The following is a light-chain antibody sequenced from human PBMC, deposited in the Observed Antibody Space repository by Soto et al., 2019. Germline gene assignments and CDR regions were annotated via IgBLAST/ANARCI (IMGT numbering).Light chain of an antibody. CDR1: QSVLYSSNNKNY. CDR3: QKYYHTPPT. Sequence: DIVMTQSPHSLAVSLGERATINCKSSQSVLYSSNNKNYLAWYQQKPAQSPKLLIYWASTRESGVPHRFSGSGSGTDFTLTISSLQAEDVAVYYCQKYYHTPPTFGQGTKLEIK. CDR2: WAS. V-gene: IGKV4-1*01. J-gene: IGKJ2*01.